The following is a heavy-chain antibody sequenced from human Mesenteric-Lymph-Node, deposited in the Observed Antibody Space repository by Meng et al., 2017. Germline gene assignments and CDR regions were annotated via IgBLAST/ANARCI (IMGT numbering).Heavy chain of an antibody. J-gene: IGHJ4*02. V-gene: IGHV3-23*01. CDR3: ADQYCGAGRCNSGRFPLDY. D-gene: IGHD2-21*01. Sequence: GESLKISCATSGFTFNTYAMSWVRQAPGKGLEWVSAIRSSGGSTNYADSVKGRFTIARDNSKNALYLQMNSLRAEDTAVYYCADQYCGAGRCNSGRFPLDYWGQGTLVTVSS. CDR2: IRSSGGST. CDR1: GFTFNTYA.